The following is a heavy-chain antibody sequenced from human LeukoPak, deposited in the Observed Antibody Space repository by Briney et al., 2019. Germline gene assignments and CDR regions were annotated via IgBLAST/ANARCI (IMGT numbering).Heavy chain of an antibody. V-gene: IGHV1-2*02. Sequence: ASVKVSCKTSGYTFTGYYIHWVRQAPGQGLEWMGWINPNSGGTNYAQKFHGRVTMTRDTSISTAYMEMIRLGSADQAVYYCARADYAILAGSCSWGYWGQGTLVTVSS. CDR2: INPNSGGT. J-gene: IGHJ4*02. CDR3: ARADYAILAGSCSWGY. D-gene: IGHD3-9*01. CDR1: GYTFTGYY.